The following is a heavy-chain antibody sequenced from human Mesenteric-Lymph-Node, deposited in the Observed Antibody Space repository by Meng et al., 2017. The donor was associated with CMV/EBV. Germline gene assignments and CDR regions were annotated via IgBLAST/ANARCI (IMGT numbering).Heavy chain of an antibody. V-gene: IGHV1-2*02. CDR3: ASLDFGVVFDY. J-gene: IGHJ4*02. CDR2: INPNSGGT. CDR1: GYTFTAYY. Sequence: ASVKVSCKASGYTFTAYYIHWVRQAPGQGLEWIGWINPNSGGTNYAQRFQGRVTMTRDTSINTAYMELSRLRSDDTAIYYCASLDFGVVFDYWGQGTLVTVSS. D-gene: IGHD3-3*01.